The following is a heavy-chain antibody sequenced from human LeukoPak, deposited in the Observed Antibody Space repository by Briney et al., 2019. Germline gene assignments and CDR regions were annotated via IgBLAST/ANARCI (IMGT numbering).Heavy chain of an antibody. CDR3: ARDHTAMGFDY. J-gene: IGHJ4*02. CDR1: GGPISSYY. V-gene: IGHV4-59*01. CDR2: IYYSGST. Sequence: SETLSLTCTVSGGPISSYYWSWIRQPPGKGLEWIGYIYYSGSTNYNPSLKSRVTISVDTSKNQFSLKLSSVTAADTAVYYCARDHTAMGFDYWGQGTLVTVSS. D-gene: IGHD5-18*01.